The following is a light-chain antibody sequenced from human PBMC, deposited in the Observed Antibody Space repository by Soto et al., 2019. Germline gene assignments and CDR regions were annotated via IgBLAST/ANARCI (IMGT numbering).Light chain of an antibody. CDR3: QQYRSNSSLT. CDR2: DAS. Sequence: DIQLTQSPSTLSASVGDRVTITCGSSQSISTWLAWYQQKIGKAPKLLIYDASTLESGVPSRFSGSGSGTEFTLTISSRQPDDFAAYYFQQYRSNSSLTFGGGTKVDIK. V-gene: IGKV1-5*01. CDR1: QSISTW. J-gene: IGKJ4*01.